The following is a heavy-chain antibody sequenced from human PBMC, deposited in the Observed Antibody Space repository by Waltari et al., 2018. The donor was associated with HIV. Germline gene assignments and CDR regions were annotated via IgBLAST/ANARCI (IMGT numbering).Heavy chain of an antibody. D-gene: IGHD3-22*01. CDR1: GFTFSSYA. CDR3: AKGITMIVVAPRSGMDV. Sequence: EVQLLESGGGLVQPGGSLRLSCAASGFTFSSYAMSWVRQAPGKGLEWVSAISGSGGSTYYADSVKGRFTSSRDNSKNTLYLQMNSLRAEDTAVYYCAKGITMIVVAPRSGMDVWGQGTTVTVSS. V-gene: IGHV3-23*01. CDR2: ISGSGGST. J-gene: IGHJ6*02.